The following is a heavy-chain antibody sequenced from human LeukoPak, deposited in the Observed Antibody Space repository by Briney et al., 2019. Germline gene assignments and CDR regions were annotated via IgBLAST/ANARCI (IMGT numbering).Heavy chain of an antibody. J-gene: IGHJ4*02. CDR1: GFTFSSYA. CDR3: ASLYGSGSLRDY. V-gene: IGHV3-64*01. CDR2: ISSNGGST. Sequence: GGSLRLSCAASGFTFSSYAMHWVRQAPGKGLEYVSAISSNGGSTYYANSVKGRFTISRDNSKNTLYLQMGSLRAEDMAVYYCASLYGSGSLRDYWGQGTLVTVSS. D-gene: IGHD3-10*01.